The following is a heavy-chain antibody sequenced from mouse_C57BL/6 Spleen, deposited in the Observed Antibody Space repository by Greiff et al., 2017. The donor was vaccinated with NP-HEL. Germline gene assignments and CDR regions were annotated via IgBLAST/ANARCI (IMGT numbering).Heavy chain of an antibody. V-gene: IGHV1-15*01. CDR3: TRDYYGSSPWYFDV. D-gene: IGHD1-1*01. Sequence: SGAELVRPGASVTLSCKASGYTFTDYEMHWVKQTPVHGLEWIGAIDPETGGTAYNQKFKGKAILTADKSSSTAYMELRSLTSEDSAVYYCTRDYYGSSPWYFDVWGTGTTVTVSS. CDR1: GYTFTDYE. J-gene: IGHJ1*03. CDR2: IDPETGGT.